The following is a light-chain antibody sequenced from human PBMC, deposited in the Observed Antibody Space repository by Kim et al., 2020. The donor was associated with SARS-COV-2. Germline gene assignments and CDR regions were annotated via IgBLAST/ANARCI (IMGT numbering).Light chain of an antibody. J-gene: IGLJ3*02. CDR2: RNN. Sequence: QSVLTQPPSASGTPGQRVTISCSGSSSNIGNNYVYWYQQFPGTAPKHLIHRNNQRPSGVPDRFSGSKSGTSASLAISALRSEDEADYYCSAWDDSLSGRMFGGGTQLTVL. CDR1: SSNIGNNY. V-gene: IGLV1-47*01. CDR3: SAWDDSLSGRM.